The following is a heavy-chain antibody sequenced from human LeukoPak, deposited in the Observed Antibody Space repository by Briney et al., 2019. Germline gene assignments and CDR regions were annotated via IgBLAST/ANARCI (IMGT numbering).Heavy chain of an antibody. CDR1: GFTFSSYS. V-gene: IGHV3-21*01. CDR2: ISSSSSYI. CDR3: AGANDMITFGGLIVIRGPFDY. D-gene: IGHD3-16*02. Sequence: GGSLRLSCAASGFTFSSYSMNWVRQAPGKGLEWVSSISSSSSYIYYADSVKGRFTISRDNAKNSLYLQMNSLRAEDTAVYYCAGANDMITFGGLIVIRGPFDYWGQGTLVTVSS. J-gene: IGHJ4*02.